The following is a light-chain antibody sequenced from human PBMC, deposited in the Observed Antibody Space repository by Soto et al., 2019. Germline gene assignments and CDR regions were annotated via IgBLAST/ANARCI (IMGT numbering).Light chain of an antibody. CDR3: SSYTRSSSVL. J-gene: IGLJ2*01. CDR2: EVR. CDR1: SRDVGYYNY. Sequence: QSALTQPASVSGSPGQSITISCTGTSRDVGYYNYVSWYQQHPGKAPKVLIYEVRNRPSGASSRFSGSKSGNTAFLTISGLQPEDEADYYCSSYTRSSSVLFGGGTQVTVL. V-gene: IGLV2-14*01.